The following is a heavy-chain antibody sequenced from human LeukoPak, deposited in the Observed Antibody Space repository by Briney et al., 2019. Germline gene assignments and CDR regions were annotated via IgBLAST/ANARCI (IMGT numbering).Heavy chain of an antibody. J-gene: IGHJ4*02. D-gene: IGHD5-12*01. Sequence: GGSLRLSCAASGFTFSNVWMTWVRQAPGKGLEWIGRIKSKSEGGTADYAAPVTGRFTISRDDSKNTLYLQINSLKTEDTAVYYCGQASGYDRYWGQGTLVTVYS. CDR1: GFTFSNVW. CDR3: GQASGYDRY. CDR2: IKSKSEGGTA. V-gene: IGHV3-15*01.